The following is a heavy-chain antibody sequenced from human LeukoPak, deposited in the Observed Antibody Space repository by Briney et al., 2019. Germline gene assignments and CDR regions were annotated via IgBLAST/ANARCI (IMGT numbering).Heavy chain of an antibody. J-gene: IGHJ5*01. CDR2: ISSDGATT. CDR3: VRGFGGRTDS. CDR1: GFSINNNW. D-gene: IGHD2-15*01. Sequence: GGSLRLSCAASGFSINNNWMHWVRQAPEKGLVWVSRISSDGATTTYADSVKGRFTISRDNAKDTLYLQMSSLRAEDTAVYYCVRGFGGRTDSWGQGTEVTVST. V-gene: IGHV3-74*03.